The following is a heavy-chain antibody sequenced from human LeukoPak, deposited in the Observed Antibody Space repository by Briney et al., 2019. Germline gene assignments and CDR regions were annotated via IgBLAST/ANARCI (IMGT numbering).Heavy chain of an antibody. CDR3: AREPSYYYDSSGYYGDY. CDR2: INAGNGNT. CDR1: GYTFTSYA. D-gene: IGHD3-22*01. V-gene: IGHV1-3*01. J-gene: IGHJ4*02. Sequence: ASVKVSCKASGYTFTSYAMHWVRQAPGQRLEWMGWINAGNGNTKYSQKFQGRVTITRDTSASTAYMELSSLRSEDTAVYYCAREPSYYYDSSGYYGDYWGQGTLVTVSS.